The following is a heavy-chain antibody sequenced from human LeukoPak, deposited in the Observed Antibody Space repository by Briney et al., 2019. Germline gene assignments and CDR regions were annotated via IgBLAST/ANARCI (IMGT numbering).Heavy chain of an antibody. V-gene: IGHV4-4*07. J-gene: IGHJ6*03. CDR3: ARVHTTGYFPRYSYYYMDV. CDR1: GDSISSYY. D-gene: IGHD3-9*01. CDR2: IYTSGST. Sequence: SETLSFTCTVSGDSISSYYWSWIRQPAGRGLEWIGRIYTSGSTNYNPSLKSRVTMSVDTSKNQFSLKLSSVTAADTAVYYCARVHTTGYFPRYSYYYMDVWGRGTTVTVSS.